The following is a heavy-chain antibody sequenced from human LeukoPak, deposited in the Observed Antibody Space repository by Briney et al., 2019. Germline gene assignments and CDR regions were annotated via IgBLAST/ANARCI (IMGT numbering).Heavy chain of an antibody. CDR2: MSYDGTNK. CDR3: ARERVVVVATTYYYYGMDV. J-gene: IGHJ6*04. V-gene: IGHV3-30*04. Sequence: PGGSLRLSCAASGFTFSNYAMHWVRQAPGKGLEWVAVMSYDGTNKYYADSVKGRFTISRDNSKNTLYPQMNSLRAEDTAVYYCARERVVVVATTYYYYGMDVWGKGTTVTVSS. D-gene: IGHD2-15*01. CDR1: GFTFSNYA.